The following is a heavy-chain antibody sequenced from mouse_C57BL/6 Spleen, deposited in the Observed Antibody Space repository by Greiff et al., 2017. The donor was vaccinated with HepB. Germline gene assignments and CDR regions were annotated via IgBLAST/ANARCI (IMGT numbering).Heavy chain of an antibody. CDR3: ARDDGYYVPYAMDY. CDR2: ISSGSSTI. CDR1: GFTFSDYG. Sequence: VQLKESGGGLVKPGGSLKLSCAASGFTFSDYGMHWVRQAPEKGLEWVAYISSGSSTIYYADTVKGRFTISRDNAKNTLFLQMTSLRSEDTAMYYCARDDGYYVPYAMDYWGQGTSVTVSS. V-gene: IGHV5-17*01. D-gene: IGHD2-3*01. J-gene: IGHJ4*01.